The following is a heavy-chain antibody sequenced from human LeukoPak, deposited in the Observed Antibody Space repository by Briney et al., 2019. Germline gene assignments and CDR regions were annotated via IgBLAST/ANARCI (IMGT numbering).Heavy chain of an antibody. Sequence: ASVKVSCKASGYTFTSYGISWVRQAPGQGLEWMGWISAYNGNTNYAQKLQGRVTMTTDTSTSTAYMELRSLRSDDTAVYYCARDRQYGSGSYYVNYWGQGTLVTVSS. J-gene: IGHJ4*02. D-gene: IGHD3-10*01. CDR3: ARDRQYGSGSYYVNY. CDR1: GYTFTSYG. V-gene: IGHV1-18*01. CDR2: ISAYNGNT.